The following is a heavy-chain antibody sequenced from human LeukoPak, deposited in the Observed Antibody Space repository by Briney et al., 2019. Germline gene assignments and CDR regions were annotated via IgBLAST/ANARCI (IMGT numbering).Heavy chain of an antibody. V-gene: IGHV3-7*05. CDR3: ARDSPGITIFGVVTPN. CDR2: IKQDGSEK. D-gene: IGHD3-3*01. J-gene: IGHJ4*02. CDR1: GFTFSSVW. Sequence: GGSLRLSCSASGFTFSSVWMSWVRQAPGKGLEWVAKIKQDGSEKYYVDSVKGRFTISRDNAKNSLYLQMNSLRAEDTAVYYCARDSPGITIFGVVTPNGGQGTLVTVSS.